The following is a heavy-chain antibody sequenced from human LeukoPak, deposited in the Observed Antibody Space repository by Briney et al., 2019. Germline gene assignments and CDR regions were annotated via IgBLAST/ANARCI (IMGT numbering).Heavy chain of an antibody. D-gene: IGHD1-26*01. CDR3: ASANIVGATAIDC. V-gene: IGHV4-34*01. CDR1: GGSFSGYY. J-gene: IGHJ4*02. Sequence: SETLSLTCAVYGGSFSGYYWSWIRQPPGKGLEWIGEINHSGSTNYNPSLKSRVTISVDTSKNQFSLKLSSVTAADTAVYYCASANIVGATAIDCWGQGTLVTVSS. CDR2: INHSGST.